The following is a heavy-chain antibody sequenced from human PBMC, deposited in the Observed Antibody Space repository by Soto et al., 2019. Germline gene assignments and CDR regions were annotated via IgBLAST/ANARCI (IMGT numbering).Heavy chain of an antibody. J-gene: IGHJ4*02. Sequence: EVQLLESGGGLVQPGGSLRLSCAASGFTFSSYAMSWVRQAPGKGLEWVSAISGSGGSTYYADSVKGRFTISRDNSKNTLYLQMNSLRAEDTAVYYCAKDGVLGCGGDCYYYFDYWGQGTLVTVSS. D-gene: IGHD2-21*02. V-gene: IGHV3-23*01. CDR2: ISGSGGST. CDR3: AKDGVLGCGGDCYYYFDY. CDR1: GFTFSSYA.